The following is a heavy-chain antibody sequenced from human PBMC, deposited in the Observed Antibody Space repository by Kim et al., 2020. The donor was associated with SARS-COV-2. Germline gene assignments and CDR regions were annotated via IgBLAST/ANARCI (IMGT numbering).Heavy chain of an antibody. CDR3: AKDSPPTYYYDSSGYYSGYYYYGMDV. J-gene: IGHJ6*02. Sequence: GGSLRLSCAASGFTFSSYAMSWVRQAPGKGLEWVSVIYSGGSSTYYADSVKGRFTISRDNSKNTLYLQMNSLRAEDTAVYYCAKDSPPTYYYDSSGYYSGYYYYGMDVWGQGNTVTVSS. CDR2: IYSGGSST. V-gene: IGHV3-23*03. CDR1: GFTFSSYA. D-gene: IGHD3-22*01.